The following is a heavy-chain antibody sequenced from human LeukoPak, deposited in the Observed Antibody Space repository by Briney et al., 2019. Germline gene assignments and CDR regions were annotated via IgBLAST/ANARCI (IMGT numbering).Heavy chain of an antibody. D-gene: IGHD3-22*01. Sequence: GGSLRLSCAASGFTFSSYAMSWVRQAPGKGLEWVSAISGSGGSTYYADSVKGRFTISRDNSKNSLYLQMNSLRAEDTAVYYCATYDSRANFDYWGQGTLVTVSS. J-gene: IGHJ4*02. V-gene: IGHV3-23*01. CDR1: GFTFSSYA. CDR3: ATYDSRANFDY. CDR2: ISGSGGST.